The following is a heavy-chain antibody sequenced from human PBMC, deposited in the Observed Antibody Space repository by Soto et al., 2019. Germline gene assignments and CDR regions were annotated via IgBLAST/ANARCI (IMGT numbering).Heavy chain of an antibody. CDR1: GLTFRNQW. V-gene: IGHV3-74*01. D-gene: IGHD3-10*01. Sequence: EVQLEESGGGSVQLGESLRVSCVASGLTFRNQWMHWVRQVPGKGLVWVCRINGDGTRASYADFVKGRITISRDNAQNLLFLQLNSLRVDDTGVYHCARGGAAGRGDAIDIWGPGTTVAVSS. CDR3: ARGGAAGRGDAIDI. CDR2: INGDGTRA. J-gene: IGHJ3*02.